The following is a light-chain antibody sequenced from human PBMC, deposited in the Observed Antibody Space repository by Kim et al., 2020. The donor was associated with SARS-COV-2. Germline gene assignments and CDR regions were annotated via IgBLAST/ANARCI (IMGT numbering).Light chain of an antibody. J-gene: IGKJ1*01. CDR1: QGISVY. Sequence: GDTVNIISRASQGISVYLARYRKNPGKSLKNHIYKSSTLVTGVPSRFSGSCTGTDFSLTISSLQPDAIADYFCHQTISYTVMFGQGTKV. V-gene: IGKV1-5*03. CDR3: HQTISYTVM. CDR2: KSS.